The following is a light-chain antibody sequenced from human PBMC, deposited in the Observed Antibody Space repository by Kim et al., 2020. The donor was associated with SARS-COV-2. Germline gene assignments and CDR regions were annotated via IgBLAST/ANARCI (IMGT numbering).Light chain of an antibody. CDR1: SCSFRAGND. J-gene: IGLJ2*01. CDR3: RADYSGLRDNVV. CDR2: GNS. Sequence: GSITSSWSSCSFRAGNDVLRYQQLPGAAPKILIYGNSNRPSGGPDRFFGANYGTSASLATTGLQAEDDADDYCRADYSGLRDNVVFGGGTKLTVL. V-gene: IGLV1-40*01.